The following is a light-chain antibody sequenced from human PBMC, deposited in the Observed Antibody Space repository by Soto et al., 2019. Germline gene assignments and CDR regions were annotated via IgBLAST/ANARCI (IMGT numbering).Light chain of an antibody. CDR2: QDS. J-gene: IGLJ2*01. CDR3: QAWDSSTGWV. CDR1: KLGDKY. V-gene: IGLV3-1*01. Sequence: SYELTQPPSVSVSPGQTASITCSGDKLGDKYACWYQQKPGQSPVLVIYQDSKRPSGIPERFSGSNSGNTVTLTISGTQSMDEADYYCQAWDSSTGWVFVGGTKLTVL.